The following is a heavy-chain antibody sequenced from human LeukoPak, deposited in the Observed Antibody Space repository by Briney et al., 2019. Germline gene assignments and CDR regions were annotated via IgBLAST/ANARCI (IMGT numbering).Heavy chain of an antibody. CDR1: GYSFTSYW. CDR3: ARQVAYCGGDCYSYPDY. CDR2: IYPGDSDT. D-gene: IGHD2-21*02. Sequence: GESLKISRKGSGYSFTSYWIGWVRQMPGKGLDWMGIIYPGDSDTRYSPSFQGQVTISADKSLSTAYLQWSSLKASDTAMYYCARQVAYCGGDCYSYPDYWGQGTLVTVYS. V-gene: IGHV5-51*01. J-gene: IGHJ4*02.